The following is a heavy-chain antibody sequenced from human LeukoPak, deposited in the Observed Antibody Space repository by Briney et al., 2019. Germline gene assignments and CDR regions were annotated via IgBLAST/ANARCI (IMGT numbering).Heavy chain of an antibody. V-gene: IGHV3-7*01. CDR3: AWYGVTHGLDV. Sequence: GGSLRLSCAASGFSLSNYWMSWVRQAPGKGLEWVANINQDGSDKYYVDSVMGRFAISKDNAKNSVYLQMNSLRPEDTAIYYCAWYGVTHGLDVWGQGTTVTVSS. D-gene: IGHD3-10*01. J-gene: IGHJ6*02. CDR1: GFSLSNYW. CDR2: INQDGSDK.